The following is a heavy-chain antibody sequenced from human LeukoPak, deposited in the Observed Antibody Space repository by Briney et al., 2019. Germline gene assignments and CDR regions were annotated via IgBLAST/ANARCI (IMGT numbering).Heavy chain of an antibody. J-gene: IGHJ6*02. CDR3: ARFGGVVPAAIHYYYYYGMDV. CDR1: GYSFTSYW. Sequence: GASLQISCKGSGYSFTSYWIGWVRPMPGKGLEWMGIIYPGDSDTRYSPSFQGQVTISADKSISTAYLQWSSLKASDTAMYYCARFGGVVPAAIHYYYYYGMDVWGQGTTVTVSS. V-gene: IGHV5-51*01. CDR2: IYPGDSDT. D-gene: IGHD2-2*02.